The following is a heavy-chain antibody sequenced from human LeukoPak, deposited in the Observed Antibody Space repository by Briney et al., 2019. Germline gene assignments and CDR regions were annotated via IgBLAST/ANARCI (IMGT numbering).Heavy chain of an antibody. CDR1: GGSISNYY. CDR2: IYYSGTT. V-gene: IGHV4-59*01. D-gene: IGHD6-19*01. Sequence: SETLSLTCTVSGGSISNYYWTWIRQPPGKGLEWIVHIYYSGTTNYNPSLKSRVTISVDTSKNQFSLKLSSVTAADTAVYYCARVLSSGWAGFDYWGQGALVTVSS. J-gene: IGHJ4*02. CDR3: ARVLSSGWAGFDY.